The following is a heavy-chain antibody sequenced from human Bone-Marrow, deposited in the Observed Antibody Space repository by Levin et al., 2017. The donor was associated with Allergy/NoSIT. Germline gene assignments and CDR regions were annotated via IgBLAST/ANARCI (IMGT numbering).Heavy chain of an antibody. J-gene: IGHJ4*02. CDR1: GGTFSSYA. V-gene: IGHV1-69*13. CDR3: AREDYDSSGYYPYFDY. CDR2: IIPIFGTA. D-gene: IGHD3-22*01. Sequence: SVKVSCKASGGTFSSYAISWVRQAPGQGLEWMGGIIPIFGTANYAQKFQGRVTITADESTSTAYMELSSLRSEDTAVYYCAREDYDSSGYYPYFDYWGQGTLVTVSS.